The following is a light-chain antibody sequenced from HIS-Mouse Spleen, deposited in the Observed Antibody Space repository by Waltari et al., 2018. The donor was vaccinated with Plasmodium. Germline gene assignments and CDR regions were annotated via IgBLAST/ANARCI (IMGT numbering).Light chain of an antibody. Sequence: QSALTQPASVSGSPGQSITISCTGTSSDVGGYNYVSWYQQHPGKAPKLMIYDVSNRPSGGLNRFAGSQSGNTASLTGSRLQAEDEADYYCSSYTSSSTLVFGGGTKLTVL. CDR1: SSDVGGYNY. CDR2: DVS. V-gene: IGLV2-14*03. CDR3: SSYTSSSTLV. J-gene: IGLJ2*01.